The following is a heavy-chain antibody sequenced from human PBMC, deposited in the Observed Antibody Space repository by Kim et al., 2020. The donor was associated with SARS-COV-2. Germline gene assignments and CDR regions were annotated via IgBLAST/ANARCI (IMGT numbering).Heavy chain of an antibody. Sequence: GGYLRLSCAASGFTFSSYWMSWVRQAPGKGLEWVANIKQDGSEKYYVDSVKGRFTISRDNAKNSLYLQMNSLRAEDTAVYYCARDSQTTVTTFYYYYGMDVWGQGTTVTVSS. CDR2: IKQDGSEK. CDR1: GFTFSSYW. J-gene: IGHJ6*02. D-gene: IGHD4-17*01. CDR3: ARDSQTTVTTFYYYYGMDV. V-gene: IGHV3-7*01.